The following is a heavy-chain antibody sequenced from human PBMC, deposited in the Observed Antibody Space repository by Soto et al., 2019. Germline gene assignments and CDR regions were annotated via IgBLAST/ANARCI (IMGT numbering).Heavy chain of an antibody. D-gene: IGHD3-16*01. CDR1: GFTFTSYS. CDR2: ITSKSTTI. CDR3: AREMGACSDSSCYPGPYDS. J-gene: IGHJ5*02. V-gene: IGHV3-48*02. Sequence: GGSLRRSCAASGFTFTSYSMSWGRQAPGQGLEWVSYITSKSTTIKYADSVKGRFTVSRDNAKNSLYLQLNSLRDEDTAVYYCAREMGACSDSSCYPGPYDSWGQGTLVTV.